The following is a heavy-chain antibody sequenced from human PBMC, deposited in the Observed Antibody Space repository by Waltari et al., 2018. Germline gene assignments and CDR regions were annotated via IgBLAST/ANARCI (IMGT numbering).Heavy chain of an antibody. CDR1: GDSISDSGSFY. Sequence: QLQLQESGPRLVKPSETLSRTCTVSGDSISDSGSFYWCWIRQPPGWRLEWIGSIYYRATAYYNLTLKGCATISLDTSNYQFSLKLTSVTVADTAVYFCAKQRLGGSYSEFWGQGALVIVSS. CDR2: IYYRATA. CDR3: AKQRLGGSYSEF. J-gene: IGHJ4*02. V-gene: IGHV4-39*01. D-gene: IGHD1-26*01.